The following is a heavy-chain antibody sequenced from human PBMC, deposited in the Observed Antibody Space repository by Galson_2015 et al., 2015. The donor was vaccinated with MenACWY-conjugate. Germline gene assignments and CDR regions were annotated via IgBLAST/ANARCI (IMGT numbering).Heavy chain of an antibody. CDR2: VWHDGKSK. CDR1: GFTFSSYG. Sequence: SLRLSCAASGFTFSSYGMHWVRQAPGRGLEWVAVVWHDGKSKSYADSVKGRFTTSRDNSQNTLHLQMNSLRAEDTAVYYCARDRGNDAPIDYWGQGALVTVSS. CDR3: ARDRGNDAPIDY. D-gene: IGHD2-8*01. V-gene: IGHV3-33*01. J-gene: IGHJ4*02.